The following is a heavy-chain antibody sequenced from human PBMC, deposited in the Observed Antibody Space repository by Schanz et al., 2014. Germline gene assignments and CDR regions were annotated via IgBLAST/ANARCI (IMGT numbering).Heavy chain of an antibody. J-gene: IGHJ4*02. CDR2: ISTSNGNT. CDR1: GGTFNSYT. V-gene: IGHV1-18*01. D-gene: IGHD6-19*01. Sequence: QVQLVQSGAEVKKPGSSMKVSCKASGGTFNSYTISWVRQAPGQGLEWMGWISTSNGNTNYIQKLQGRVTMTTDTSTSTAYMELRNLRSEDTAVYYCARGGYSSGWYDRDIAHFDYWGQGTLVIVSS. CDR3: ARGGYSSGWYDRDIAHFDY.